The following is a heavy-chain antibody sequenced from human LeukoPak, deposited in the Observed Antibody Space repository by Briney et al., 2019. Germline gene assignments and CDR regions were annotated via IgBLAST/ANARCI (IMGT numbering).Heavy chain of an antibody. CDR3: ARDVTVVITGGVSYYFDY. D-gene: IGHD3-22*01. Sequence: SETLSLTCTVSGGSISSSSYYWGWIRQPPGKGLEWIGSIYYSGSTYYNPSLKSRVTISVDTSKNQFSLKLSSVTAADTAVYYCARDVTVVITGGVSYYFDYWGQGTLVIVSS. V-gene: IGHV4-39*07. J-gene: IGHJ4*02. CDR2: IYYSGST. CDR1: GGSISSSSYY.